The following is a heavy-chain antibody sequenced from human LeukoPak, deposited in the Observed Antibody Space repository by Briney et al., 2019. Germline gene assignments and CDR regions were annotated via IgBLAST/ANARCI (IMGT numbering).Heavy chain of an antibody. Sequence: SVKVSCKASGGAFSSYAISWVRQAPGQGLEWMGGIIPIFGTANYAQKFQGRVTITADESTSTAYMELSRLRSDDTAVYYCARERKITFFGVACDYWGQGTLVTVSS. CDR2: IIPIFGTA. D-gene: IGHD3-3*01. CDR1: GGAFSSYA. J-gene: IGHJ4*02. V-gene: IGHV1-69*13. CDR3: ARERKITFFGVACDY.